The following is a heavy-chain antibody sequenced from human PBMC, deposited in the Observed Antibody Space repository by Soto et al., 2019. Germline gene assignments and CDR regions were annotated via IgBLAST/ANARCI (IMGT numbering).Heavy chain of an antibody. CDR1: GGSISSGDYY. J-gene: IGHJ5*02. V-gene: IGHV4-30-4*01. Sequence: KPSETLSLTCTVSGGSISSGDYYWSWIRQPPGKGLEWIGYIYYSGSTYYNPSLKSRVTISVDTSKNQFSLKLSSVTAADTAVYYCAREVRDPSSWFDPWGQGTLVTVSS. CDR2: IYYSGST. CDR3: AREVRDPSSWFDP. D-gene: IGHD3-10*01.